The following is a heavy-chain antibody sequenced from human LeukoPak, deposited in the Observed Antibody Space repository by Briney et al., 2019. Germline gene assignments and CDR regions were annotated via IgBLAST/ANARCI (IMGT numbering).Heavy chain of an antibody. J-gene: IGHJ4*02. CDR3: ASGGAAEGADY. D-gene: IGHD3-10*01. CDR1: GFTFRSYS. V-gene: IGHV3-21*01. CDR2: ISSSSSYI. Sequence: GGSLRLSCAASGFTFRSYSMNWVRQAPGKGLEWVSSISSSSSYIHYADSVKGRFAISRDNAKNSLYLQMHSLRAEDTAVYYCASGGAAEGADYWGQGTLVTVSS.